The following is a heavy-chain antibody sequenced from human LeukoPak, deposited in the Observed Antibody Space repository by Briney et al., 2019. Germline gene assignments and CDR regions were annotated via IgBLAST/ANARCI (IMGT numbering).Heavy chain of an antibody. CDR2: INHSGST. Sequence: PSETLSLTCAVYGGSFSGYYWSWIRQPPGKGLEWIGEINHSGSTNYNPSLKSRVTISVDTSKNQFSLKLSSVTAADTAVYYCARIPLWDYYFDYWGQGTLVTVSS. CDR1: GGSFSGYY. CDR3: ARIPLWDYYFDY. J-gene: IGHJ4*02. D-gene: IGHD3-10*01. V-gene: IGHV4-34*01.